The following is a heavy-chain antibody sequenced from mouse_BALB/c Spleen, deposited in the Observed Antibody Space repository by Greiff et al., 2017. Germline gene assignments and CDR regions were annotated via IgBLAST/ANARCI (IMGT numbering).Heavy chain of an antibody. V-gene: IGHV5-17*02. J-gene: IGHJ3*01. CDR1: GFTFSSFG. Sequence: EVMLVESGGGLVQPGGSRKLSCAASGFTFSSFGMHWVRQAPEKGLEWVAYISSGSSTIYYADTVKGRFTISRDNPKNTLFLQMTSLRSEDTAMYYCARSGGYGNPFAYWGQGTLVTVSA. D-gene: IGHD2-10*02. CDR2: ISSGSSTI. CDR3: ARSGGYGNPFAY.